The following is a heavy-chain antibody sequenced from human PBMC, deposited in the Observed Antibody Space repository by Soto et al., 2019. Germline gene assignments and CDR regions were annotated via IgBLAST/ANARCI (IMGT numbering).Heavy chain of an antibody. D-gene: IGHD6-19*01. J-gene: IGHJ6*03. Sequence: SVKVSCKASGGTFSSYTISWVRQAPGQGLEWMGRIIPILGIANYAQKFQGRVTITADKSTSTAYMELSSLRSEDTAVYYCATAVADYYYYMDVWGKGTTVTVSS. CDR2: IIPILGIA. CDR3: ATAVADYYYYMDV. V-gene: IGHV1-69*02. CDR1: GGTFSSYT.